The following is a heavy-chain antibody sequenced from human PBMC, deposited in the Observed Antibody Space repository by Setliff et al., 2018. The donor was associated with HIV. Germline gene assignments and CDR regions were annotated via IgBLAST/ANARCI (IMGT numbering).Heavy chain of an antibody. D-gene: IGHD5-12*01. CDR3: ARGKTWLRFLDY. Sequence: VSCKASGYTFNNYGISWVRQAPGQGLEWMGWINTHGGYTNYAQNVQGRVTVTMDTSTSTAYMELRSLKSDDTAVYYCARGKTWLRFLDYWGQGTLVTVSS. CDR2: INTHGGYT. V-gene: IGHV1-18*01. J-gene: IGHJ4*02. CDR1: GYTFNNYG.